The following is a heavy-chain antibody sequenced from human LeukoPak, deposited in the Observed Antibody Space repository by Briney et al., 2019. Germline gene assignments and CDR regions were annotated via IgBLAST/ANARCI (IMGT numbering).Heavy chain of an antibody. CDR2: IYYSGST. CDR3: ARSSYYYGMDV. J-gene: IGHJ6*02. V-gene: IGHV4-39*01. Sequence: SETLSLTCIVSGGSISSSSYYWGWIRQPPGKGLEWIGSIYYSGSTYYNPSLKSRVTISVDTSKNQFSLRLNSVTAADTAVYYCARSSYYYGMDVWGQGTTVTVSS. CDR1: GGSISSSSYY. D-gene: IGHD6-6*01.